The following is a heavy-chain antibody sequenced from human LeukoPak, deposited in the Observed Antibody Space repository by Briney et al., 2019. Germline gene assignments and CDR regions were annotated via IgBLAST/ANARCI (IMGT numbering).Heavy chain of an antibody. CDR2: ISSSSSTI. CDR3: ARAGWSSRGY. Sequence: GGSLRLSCAAPGFTFSSYSMNWVRQAPGKGLEWVSYISSSSSTIYYADSVKGRFTISRDNAKNSLYLQMNSLRAEDTAVYYCARAGWSSRGYWGQGTLVTVSS. CDR1: GFTFSSYS. V-gene: IGHV3-48*01. J-gene: IGHJ4*02. D-gene: IGHD6-13*01.